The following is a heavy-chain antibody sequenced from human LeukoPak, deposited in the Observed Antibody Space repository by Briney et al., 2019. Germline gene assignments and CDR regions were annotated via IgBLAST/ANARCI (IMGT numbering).Heavy chain of an antibody. Sequence: SETLSLTCTVSGGSLSSGSYYWSWIRQPAGKGLEWIGRIYTSGSTNYNPSLKSRVTISVDTSKNQFSLKLSSVTAADTAVYYCARRPKTTKRWLQFLPGFYFDYWGQGTLVTVSS. V-gene: IGHV4-61*02. CDR2: IYTSGST. J-gene: IGHJ4*02. CDR3: ARRPKTTKRWLQFLPGFYFDY. CDR1: GGSLSSGSYY. D-gene: IGHD5-24*01.